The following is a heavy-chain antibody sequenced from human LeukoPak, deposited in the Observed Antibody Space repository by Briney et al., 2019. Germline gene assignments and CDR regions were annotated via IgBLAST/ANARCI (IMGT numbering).Heavy chain of an antibody. D-gene: IGHD6-13*01. V-gene: IGHV3-23*01. CDR1: GFTFVTFA. CDR3: AKHKGAGSRYSYSMDV. J-gene: IGHJ6*03. Sequence: PGGSLRLSCAASGFTFVTFAMGWVRQAPGKGLEWVSTISGSGGGTYYADSVKGRFTISRDNSKSTLYLQMNSLRAEDTAVYYCAKHKGAGSRYSYSMDVWGEGATVTVSS. CDR2: ISGSGGGT.